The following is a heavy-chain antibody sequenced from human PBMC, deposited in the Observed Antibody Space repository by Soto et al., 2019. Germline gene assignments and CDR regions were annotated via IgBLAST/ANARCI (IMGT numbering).Heavy chain of an antibody. J-gene: IGHJ4*02. D-gene: IGHD4-4*01. CDR1: GGSISNHY. V-gene: IGHV4-4*07. Sequence: QVQLQESGPGLVKPSETLSLTCTVSGGSISNHYWSWMRQPAGKGLEWIGRIYTSGSTNYNPSLKSRVTMSVDTSENQFSLKLSSVTTADTAVYYCARERAAVTNFDFCGQGTLVTVSS. CDR3: ARERAAVTNFDF. CDR2: IYTSGST.